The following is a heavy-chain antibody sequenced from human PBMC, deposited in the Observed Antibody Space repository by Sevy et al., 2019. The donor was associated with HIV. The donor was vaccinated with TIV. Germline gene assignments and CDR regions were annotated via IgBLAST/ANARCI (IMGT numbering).Heavy chain of an antibody. D-gene: IGHD1-26*01. Sequence: GGSLRLSCAASGFTFSSYGMHWVRQAPGKGLEWVAVIWYDGSNKYYADSVKGRFTISRDNSKNTLYLQMNSLRAEDTAVYYCARGLPVVRAMAYFDYWGQGTLVTVSS. J-gene: IGHJ4*02. CDR1: GFTFSSYG. CDR3: ARGLPVVRAMAYFDY. CDR2: IWYDGSNK. V-gene: IGHV3-33*01.